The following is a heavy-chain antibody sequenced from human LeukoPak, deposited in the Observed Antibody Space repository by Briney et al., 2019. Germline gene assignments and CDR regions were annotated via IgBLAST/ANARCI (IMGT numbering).Heavy chain of an antibody. CDR2: IYPGDSDT. D-gene: IGHD5-18*01. V-gene: IGHV5-51*01. J-gene: IGHJ6*03. CDR1: GYSFTSYW. CDR3: ARGGYSYGPPHYMDV. Sequence: GESLKISCKGSGYSFTSYWIGWVRQMPGKGLEWMGIIYPGDSDTRYSPSFQGQVTISADKSISTAYLQWSSLKASDTAMYYCARGGYSYGPPHYMDVWGKGTTVTVSS.